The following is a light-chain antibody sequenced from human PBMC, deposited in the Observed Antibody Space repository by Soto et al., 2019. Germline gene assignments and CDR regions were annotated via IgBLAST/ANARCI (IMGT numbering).Light chain of an antibody. Sequence: EIVLTQSPGTLSLSPGERATLSCRASQSVSSSYLAWYQQKPGQAPRLLIYGASSRATGLPDRFSGSGSGTDFTLTISRLEPEDFAVYYCQQYGSSLWTVGQGTKVEIK. J-gene: IGKJ1*01. V-gene: IGKV3-20*01. CDR1: QSVSSSY. CDR2: GAS. CDR3: QQYGSSLWT.